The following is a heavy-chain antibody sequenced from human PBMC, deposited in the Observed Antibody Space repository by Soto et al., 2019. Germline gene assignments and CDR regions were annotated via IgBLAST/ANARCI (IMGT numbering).Heavy chain of an antibody. CDR3: ARGAGIEVEGDDYYGMDA. Sequence: QVQLVQSGAEVKKPGSSVKVSCKASGGTFSSYAISWVRQAPGQGLEWMGGIIPIFGTANYAQKFQGRVTITADESTNTAYMELSSLRSENSAVSYCARGAGIEVEGDDYYGMDAWGQGTTVTVSS. V-gene: IGHV1-69*01. D-gene: IGHD6-19*01. CDR2: IIPIFGTA. J-gene: IGHJ6*02. CDR1: GGTFSSYA.